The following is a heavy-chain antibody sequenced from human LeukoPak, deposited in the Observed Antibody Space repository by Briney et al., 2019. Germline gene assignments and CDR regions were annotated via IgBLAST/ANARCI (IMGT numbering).Heavy chain of an antibody. CDR2: IGTGGDT. CDR3: ARAWGKYSGYFDY. V-gene: IGHV3-13*01. CDR1: GFTFSSYD. D-gene: IGHD5-12*01. J-gene: IGHJ4*02. Sequence: PGGSLRLSCAASGFTFSSYDMHWVRQATGKGLEWVSAIGTGGDTYYPGSVKGRFTISRENAKNSLYLQMNSLRAGDTAVYYCARAWGKYSGYFDYWGQGTQVTVSS.